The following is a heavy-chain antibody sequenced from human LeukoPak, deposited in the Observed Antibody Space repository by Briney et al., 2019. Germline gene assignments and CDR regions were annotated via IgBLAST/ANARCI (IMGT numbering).Heavy chain of an antibody. CDR3: AAVGLGRTRGYSGYDQSFDY. CDR2: IVVGSGNT. V-gene: IGHV1-58*02. J-gene: IGHJ4*02. D-gene: IGHD5-12*01. CDR1: GFTFTSSA. Sequence: SVKVSCKASGFTFTSSAMQWVRQARGQRLEWIGWIVVGSGNTNYAQKFRERVTITRDMSTSTAYMELSSLRSEDTAVCYCAAVGLGRTRGYSGYDQSFDYWGQGTLVTVSS.